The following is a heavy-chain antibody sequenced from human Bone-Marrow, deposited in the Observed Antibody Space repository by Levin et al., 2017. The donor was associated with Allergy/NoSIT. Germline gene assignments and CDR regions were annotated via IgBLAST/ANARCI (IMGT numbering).Heavy chain of an antibody. CDR3: GRDKYYDSTGFYGSPFDY. Sequence: HGESLKISCKASGYTFTSYHMHWVRQAPGQGLEWMGLLNTRSGSTNYAQRFQGRVTMTRDTSTSTVYMELTGLRSEDTAVYYCGRDKYYDSTGFYGSPFDYWGQGTLVTVSS. D-gene: IGHD3-22*01. CDR2: LNTRSGST. CDR1: GYTFTSYH. V-gene: IGHV1-46*01. J-gene: IGHJ4*02.